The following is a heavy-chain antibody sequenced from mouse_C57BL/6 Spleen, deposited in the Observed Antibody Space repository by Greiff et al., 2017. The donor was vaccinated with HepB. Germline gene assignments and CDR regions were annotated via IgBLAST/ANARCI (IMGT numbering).Heavy chain of an antibody. V-gene: IGHV1-31*01. Sequence: SGPELVKPGASVKISCKASGYSFTGYYMHWVKQSHGNILDWIGYIYPYNGVSSYNQKFKGKATLTVDKPSSTAYMELRSLTSEDSAVYYCARRGIYYGNYGAMDYWGQGTSVTVSS. CDR2: IYPYNGVS. J-gene: IGHJ4*01. D-gene: IGHD2-1*01. CDR1: GYSFTGYY. CDR3: ARRGIYYGNYGAMDY.